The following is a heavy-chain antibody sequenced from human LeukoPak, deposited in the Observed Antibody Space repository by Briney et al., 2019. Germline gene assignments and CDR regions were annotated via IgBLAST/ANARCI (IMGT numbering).Heavy chain of an antibody. D-gene: IGHD2-15*01. CDR2: ISGGAGST. V-gene: IGHV3-23*01. CDR1: VLTFSSYA. CDR3: AKAPSQYCSGGSCYPFDY. J-gene: IGHJ4*02. Sequence: GGSLRLSCAASVLTFSSYAMSWVRQAPGKGLEWVSAISGGAGSTYYADSVKGRFTISRDNSKNTLYLQMNSLRAEDTAVYYCAKAPSQYCSGGSCYPFDYWGQGTLVTVSS.